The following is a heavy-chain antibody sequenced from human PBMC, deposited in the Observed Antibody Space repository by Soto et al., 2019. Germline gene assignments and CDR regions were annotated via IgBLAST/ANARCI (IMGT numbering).Heavy chain of an antibody. CDR1: GFSFSTYA. J-gene: IGHJ4*02. V-gene: IGHV3-64*01. Sequence: PGGSLRLSCAASGFSFSTYAMYWVRQAPGKGLEYVSVISSSGGSTHYANSVRGRFTISRDNSKNTLYLQMGSLRAEDTAVYYCVRDMQLWRLDSWGQGTLVTVSS. D-gene: IGHD2-21*01. CDR3: VRDMQLWRLDS. CDR2: ISSSGGST.